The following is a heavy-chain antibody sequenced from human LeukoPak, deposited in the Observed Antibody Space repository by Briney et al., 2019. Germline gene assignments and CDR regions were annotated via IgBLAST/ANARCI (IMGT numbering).Heavy chain of an antibody. CDR3: ARAFNYAYDAFDI. CDR1: GFTFSGYW. V-gene: IGHV3-74*01. D-gene: IGHD2-2*01. J-gene: IGHJ3*02. Sequence: QPGGSLRLSCAASGFTFSGYWMHWVRQAPGKGLVWVSRIKSDGTSTSYADSVKGRFTISRDNAKSALYLQMNSLRAEDTAVYYCARAFNYAYDAFDIWGQGTMVTVSS. CDR2: IKSDGTST.